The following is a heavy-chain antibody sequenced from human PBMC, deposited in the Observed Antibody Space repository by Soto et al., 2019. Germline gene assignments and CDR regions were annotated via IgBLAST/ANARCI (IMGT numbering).Heavy chain of an antibody. CDR2: ISYDGSNK. V-gene: IGHV3-30*18. J-gene: IGHJ4*02. D-gene: IGHD1-26*01. CDR1: GFTFSSYG. CDR3: AKSSRVGASSLDY. Sequence: GSLRLSCAASGFTFSSYGMHWVRQAPGKGLEWVAVISYDGSNKYYADSVKGRFTISRDNSKNTLYLQMNSLRAEDTAVYYCAKSSRVGASSLDYWGQGTLVTVSS.